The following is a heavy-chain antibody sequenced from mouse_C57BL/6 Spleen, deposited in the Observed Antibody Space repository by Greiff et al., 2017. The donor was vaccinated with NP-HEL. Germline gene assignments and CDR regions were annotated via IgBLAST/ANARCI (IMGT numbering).Heavy chain of an antibody. CDR3: ARWRGLSYYSDY. J-gene: IGHJ2*01. D-gene: IGHD2-3*01. CDR1: GYAFSSYW. V-gene: IGHV1-80*01. CDR2: IYPGDGDT. Sequence: VQLQQSGAELVKPGASVKISCKASGYAFSSYWMNWVKQRPGKGLEWIGQIYPGDGDTNYNGKFKGKATLTADKSSSTAYMQLSSLTSEDSAVYFGARWRGLSYYSDYWGQGTTLTVSS.